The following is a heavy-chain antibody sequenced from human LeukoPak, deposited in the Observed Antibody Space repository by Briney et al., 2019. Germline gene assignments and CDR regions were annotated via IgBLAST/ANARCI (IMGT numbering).Heavy chain of an antibody. J-gene: IGHJ4*02. CDR1: GFSLSSTGVG. CDR2: IYWDDDK. CDR3: AHSLSGSSGH. Sequence: GSGPTLVKPTQTLTLTCTFSGFSLSSTGVGVGWIRQPPGKALEWLALIYWDDDKRYSPSLKSRLTITKDTSKNQVVLTMTNIDPVDTATYCCAHSLSGSSGHWGQGILVTVSS. D-gene: IGHD1-26*01. V-gene: IGHV2-5*02.